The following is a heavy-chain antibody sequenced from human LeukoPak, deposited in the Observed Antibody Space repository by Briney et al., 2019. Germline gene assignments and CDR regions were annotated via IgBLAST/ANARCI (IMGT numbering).Heavy chain of an antibody. J-gene: IGHJ5*02. CDR1: GGSIINHY. Sequence: KPSQTLSLTCPVSGGSIINHYWSWIRQPARRGLEWIRRIYSSGSANYRPSLKSGVSMSIDTSNNHFTLNLTSVTAADTALYFCARDVRYASGWSTPESWGQGTLVTVSS. D-gene: IGHD6-19*01. V-gene: IGHV4-4*07. CDR2: IYSSGSA. CDR3: ARDVRYASGWSTPES.